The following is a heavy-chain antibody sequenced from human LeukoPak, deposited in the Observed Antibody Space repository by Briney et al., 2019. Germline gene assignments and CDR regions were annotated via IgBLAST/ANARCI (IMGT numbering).Heavy chain of an antibody. CDR2: ISTYTGYS. CDR3: AKNSSGGYSDY. CDR1: GYTLTSSV. J-gene: IGHJ4*02. D-gene: IGHD6-19*01. V-gene: IGHV1-18*01. Sequence: ASVKVSCKASGYTLTSSVISWVRQAPGQGLEWMGWISTYTGYSKYAQNLQGRVTMTADTSTSTAYMELSSLRSDDTAVYYCAKNSSGGYSDYWGQGTLVTVSS.